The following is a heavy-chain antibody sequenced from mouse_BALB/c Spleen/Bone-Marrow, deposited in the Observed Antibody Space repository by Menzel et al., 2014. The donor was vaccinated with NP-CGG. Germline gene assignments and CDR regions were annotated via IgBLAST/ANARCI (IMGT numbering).Heavy chain of an antibody. CDR3: ARWLLPYYAMDY. CDR2: IYPVNVHA. CDR1: GYTSTNYY. D-gene: IGHD2-3*01. J-gene: IGHJ4*01. V-gene: IGHV1S56*01. Sequence: VQLVESGPELVKPGASVRISCKASGYTSTNYYIHWVKQRPGQGLEWIGWIYPVNVHANFNEKFRGKATLTADKSSSTAYMQLSSLTSEDSAVYFCARWLLPYYAMDYWGQGTSVTVSS.